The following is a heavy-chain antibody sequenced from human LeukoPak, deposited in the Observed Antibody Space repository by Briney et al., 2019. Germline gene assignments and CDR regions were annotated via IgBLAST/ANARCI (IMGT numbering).Heavy chain of an antibody. CDR2: IKADGSEK. J-gene: IGHJ6*04. CDR1: GFTFNTYW. D-gene: IGHD1-26*01. CDR3: ARDSSREYYYYGMDV. V-gene: IGHV3-7*01. Sequence: GGSLRLSCAASGFTFNTYWMSWVRQPPGKGLEWVANIKADGSEKNYVDSVRGRFTISRDNSKNTLYLQMNSLRAEDTAVYYCARDSSREYYYYGMDVWGKGTTVTVSS.